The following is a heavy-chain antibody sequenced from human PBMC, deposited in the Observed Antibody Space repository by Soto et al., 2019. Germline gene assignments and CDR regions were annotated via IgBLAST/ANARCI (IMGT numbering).Heavy chain of an antibody. Sequence: PGGSLRLSCAASGFTFSSCAMGWVRQAPGKGLEWVSDIIDSGASTYYADSVKGRFTISRDNSKSTLYLQMNSLRAEDTAVYYCAKENGYSSSWFEFDYWGQGTLVTVSS. CDR3: AKENGYSSSWFEFDY. D-gene: IGHD6-13*01. CDR1: GFTFSSCA. V-gene: IGHV3-23*01. J-gene: IGHJ4*02. CDR2: IIDSGAST.